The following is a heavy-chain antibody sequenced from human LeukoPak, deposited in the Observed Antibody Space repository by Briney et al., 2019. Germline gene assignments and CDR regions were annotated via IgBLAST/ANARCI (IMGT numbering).Heavy chain of an antibody. CDR2: FDPEDGET. CDR1: GYTLTELS. V-gene: IGHV1-24*01. J-gene: IGHJ4*02. CDR3: ATSFLGELSPPDY. Sequence: ASVKVSGKLSGYTLTELSMHWVRQAPGKGLEWMGGFDPEDGETIYAQKFQGRVTMTEDTSTDTAYMELSSLRSEDTEVYYCATSFLGELSPPDYWGQGTLVTVSS. D-gene: IGHD3-16*02.